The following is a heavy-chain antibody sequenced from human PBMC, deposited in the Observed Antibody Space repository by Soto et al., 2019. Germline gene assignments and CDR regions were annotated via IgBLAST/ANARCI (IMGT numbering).Heavy chain of an antibody. J-gene: IGHJ6*02. CDR2: IISGGTRV. Sequence: LRLSCAASGFTFSSDWMNWVRQSPGKGLEWVSRIISGGTRVSYADSVKGRFIITRDNAKNTLYLEMHSLTADDTAVYYCARERTSKGGMDIWGQGTTVPVYS. CDR1: GFTFSSDW. CDR3: ARERTSKGGMDI. V-gene: IGHV3-74*01.